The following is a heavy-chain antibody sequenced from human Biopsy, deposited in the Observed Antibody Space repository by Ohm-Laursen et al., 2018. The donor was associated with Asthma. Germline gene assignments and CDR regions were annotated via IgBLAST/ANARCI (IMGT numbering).Heavy chain of an antibody. CDR3: AKARIHHFYDSSGYYQHD. Sequence: SLRLSCAASGFTFGNFWMSWARQTPGKGLEWVATLTGDGSQKFYVDSVTGRFTISRDNVKNTLYLQMNSLRAEDTAVYYCAKARIHHFYDSSGYYQHDWGQGTLVTVSS. CDR1: GFTFGNFW. J-gene: IGHJ4*02. V-gene: IGHV3-7*01. D-gene: IGHD3-22*01. CDR2: LTGDGSQK.